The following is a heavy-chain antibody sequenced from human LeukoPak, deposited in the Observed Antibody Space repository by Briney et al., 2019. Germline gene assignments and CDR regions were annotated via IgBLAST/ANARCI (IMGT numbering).Heavy chain of an antibody. J-gene: IGHJ4*02. CDR1: GYTFTSYG. D-gene: IGHD6-19*01. CDR3: ARGVAGTYYFDY. CDR2: ISAYNGNT. V-gene: IGHV1-18*01. Sequence: ASVKVSCKASGYTFTSYGISWVRQAPGQELEWMGWISAYNGNTNYAQKLQGRVTMTTDTSTSTAYMELWSLRSDDTAVYYCARGVAGTYYFDYWGQGTLVTVSS.